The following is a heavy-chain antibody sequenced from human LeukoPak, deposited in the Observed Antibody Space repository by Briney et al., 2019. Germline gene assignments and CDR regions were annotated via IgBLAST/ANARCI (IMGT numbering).Heavy chain of an antibody. CDR2: ISSSGSTI. V-gene: IGHV3-48*03. D-gene: IGHD6-19*01. CDR3: AKDGSVAAYARYYYYMDV. J-gene: IGHJ6*03. CDR1: GFTFSSYE. Sequence: GGSLRLSCAASGFTFSSYEMNWVRQAPGKGLEWVSYISSSGSTIYYSDSVKGRFTISRDNSKNTLYLQMNSLRAEDTAVYYCAKDGSVAAYARYYYYMDVWGKGTTVTISS.